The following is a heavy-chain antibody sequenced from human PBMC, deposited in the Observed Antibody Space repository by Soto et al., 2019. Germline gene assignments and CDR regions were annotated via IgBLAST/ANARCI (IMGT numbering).Heavy chain of an antibody. J-gene: IGHJ4*02. V-gene: IGHV4-59*01. CDR1: GGSFSPYY. Sequence: QVQLQDSGPGVVKPSETLSLTCTVSGGSFSPYYWSWIRQPPGKGLEWIGYIFYSGNTKYNPSLKSGVTISVYRATKQLSLTLNSVTAADTAFYYCAREEGGYRFDYWGQGSLVAVSS. D-gene: IGHD3-22*01. CDR2: IFYSGNT. CDR3: AREEGGYRFDY.